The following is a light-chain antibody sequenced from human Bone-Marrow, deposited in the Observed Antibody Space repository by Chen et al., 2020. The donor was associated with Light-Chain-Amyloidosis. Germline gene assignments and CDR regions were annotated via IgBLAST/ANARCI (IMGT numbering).Light chain of an antibody. CDR2: DVS. Sequence: QSALTQPASASGSPGQSITISGTGTSIDVGGYNYVSWYQKPPGKAPKLMIYDVSNRPSGVSNRFSGSKSGNTASLTISGLQAEDEADYYCSSYTSSSFYVFGTGTKVTVL. J-gene: IGLJ1*01. CDR1: SIDVGGYNY. CDR3: SSYTSSSFYV. V-gene: IGLV2-14*03.